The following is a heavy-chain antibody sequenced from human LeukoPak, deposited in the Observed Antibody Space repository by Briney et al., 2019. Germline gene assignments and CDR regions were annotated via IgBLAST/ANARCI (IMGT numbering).Heavy chain of an antibody. CDR3: SAILYH. D-gene: IGHD2-2*01. Sequence: GGSLRLSCVASGFTSGHIFTDYWMTWVRQVPGKGLEWVANINQDGSQTYYLDSVKARSTISRDNAKESVSLQMNSLRAEDTAIYYCSAILYHWGQGTLVTVSS. CDR2: INQDGSQT. CDR1: GFTSGHIFTDYW. V-gene: IGHV3-7*01. J-gene: IGHJ4*02.